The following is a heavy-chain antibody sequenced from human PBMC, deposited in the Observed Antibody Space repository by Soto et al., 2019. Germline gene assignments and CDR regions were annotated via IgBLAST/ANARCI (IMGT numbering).Heavy chain of an antibody. CDR1: GFSLSTSGVG. D-gene: IGHD3-22*01. CDR3: AHRRSGYYFDY. V-gene: IGHV2-5*02. J-gene: IGHJ4*02. CDR2: IYWDDDK. Sequence: QITLKESGPTLVKPTQTLTLTCTFSGFSLSTSGVGVGWIRQPPGKALEWLSLIYWDDDKRYSPSLKSRLTITRXTSKNQVVLTMTNMDPVDTATYYCAHRRSGYYFDYWGQGTLVTVSS.